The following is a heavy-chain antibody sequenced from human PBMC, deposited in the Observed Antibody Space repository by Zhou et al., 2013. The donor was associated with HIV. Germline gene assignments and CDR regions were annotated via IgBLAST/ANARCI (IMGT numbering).Heavy chain of an antibody. Sequence: QEQLVQSGADVRKPGASVKVSCKASGYTLTTSDLHWVRQASGQGLEWMGWINPSTSHTTYAQNFQGRVTMTRNISINTAYMELNSLRSEDTAVYYCARRGTWGDRFNVIRGGLDVWGQGTTVTVSS. CDR1: GYTLTTSD. CDR2: INPSTSHT. J-gene: IGHJ6*02. V-gene: IGHV1-8*01. CDR3: ARRGTWGDRFNVIRGGLDV. D-gene: IGHD1-1*01.